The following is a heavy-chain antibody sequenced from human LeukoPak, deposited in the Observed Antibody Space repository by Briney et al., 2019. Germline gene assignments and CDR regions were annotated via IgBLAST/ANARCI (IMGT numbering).Heavy chain of an antibody. D-gene: IGHD3-22*01. J-gene: IGHJ5*02. CDR1: GDSISTGTYY. V-gene: IGHV4-61*02. Sequence: SETLSLTCTVSGDSISTGTYYWSWIRQPAGKGLEWIGRIYTSGSTNYNPSLKSRVTMSVDTSKNQFSLKLSSVTAADTAVYYCARDRYYYDSSGYRWFDPWGQGTLVTVSS. CDR3: ARDRYYYDSSGYRWFDP. CDR2: IYTSGST.